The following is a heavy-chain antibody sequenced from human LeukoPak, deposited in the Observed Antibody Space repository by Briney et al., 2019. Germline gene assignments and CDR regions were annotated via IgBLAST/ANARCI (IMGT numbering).Heavy chain of an antibody. CDR2: IYHSGGA. CDR1: GDSISSNNW. Sequence: SETLSLTCAVSGDSISSNNWWNWVRQSPGQGLEWIGQIYHSGGATYNPSLNSRVTISVDTSKNQFSLKLSSVTAADTAVYYCARWGGLLLWFGETRTHFDYWGQGTLVTVSS. J-gene: IGHJ4*02. CDR3: ARWGGLLLWFGETRTHFDY. D-gene: IGHD3-10*01. V-gene: IGHV4-4*02.